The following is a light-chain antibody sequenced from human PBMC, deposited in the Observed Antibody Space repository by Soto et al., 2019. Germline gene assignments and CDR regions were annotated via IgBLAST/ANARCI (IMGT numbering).Light chain of an antibody. J-gene: IGKJ1*01. V-gene: IGKV4-1*01. CDR3: QQYYTTPVT. CDR2: WAS. Sequence: DIVLTQSPDSLAVSLGERATINCKSSQTVLHGSNYLAWYQQKPGQPPKLLIYWASTRESGVPDRCSGSGSGTDFTLTISSLQAEDVAFYYCQQYYTTPVTFGQGTKVEIK. CDR1: QTVLHGSNY.